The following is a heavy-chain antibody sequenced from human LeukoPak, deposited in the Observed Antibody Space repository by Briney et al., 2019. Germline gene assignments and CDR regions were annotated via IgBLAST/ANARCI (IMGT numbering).Heavy chain of an antibody. CDR1: GGSISSSSYY. Sequence: SETLSLTCTVSGGSISSSSYYWGWIRQPPGKGLEWIGSIYYSGSTYYNPSLKSRVTISVDTSKNQFSLKLSSVTAADTAVYYCARQETATYYDFWSGYLGYFVYWGQGTLVTVSS. CDR2: IYYSGST. CDR3: ARQETATYYDFWSGYLGYFVY. J-gene: IGHJ4*02. D-gene: IGHD3-3*01. V-gene: IGHV4-39*01.